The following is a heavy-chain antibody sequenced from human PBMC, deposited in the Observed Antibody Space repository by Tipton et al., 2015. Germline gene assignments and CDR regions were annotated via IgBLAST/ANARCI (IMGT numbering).Heavy chain of an antibody. CDR1: GFTFDDYA. D-gene: IGHD3-3*01. CDR2: ISWNSGSI. Sequence: SLRLSCAASGFTFDDYAMHWVRQAPGKGLEWVSGISWNSGSIGYADSVKGRFTISRDNAKNSLYLQMNTLRAEDTALYYCAKDMGTGQRLLGYYGMDVWGQGTTVTVSS. V-gene: IGHV3-9*01. J-gene: IGHJ6*02. CDR3: AKDMGTGQRLLGYYGMDV.